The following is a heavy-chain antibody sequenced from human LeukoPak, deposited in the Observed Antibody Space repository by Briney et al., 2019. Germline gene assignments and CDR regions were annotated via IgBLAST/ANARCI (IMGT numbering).Heavy chain of an antibody. D-gene: IGHD1-26*01. CDR2: IYTSGST. J-gene: IGHJ4*02. Sequence: SETLSLTCTVSGGSISSYYWSWIRQPPGKGLEWIGYIYTSGSTNYNPSLKSRVTMSVDTSKNQFSLKLSSVTAADTAVYYCAGPRSYRFDYWGQGTLVTVSS. V-gene: IGHV4-4*09. CDR1: GGSISSYY. CDR3: AGPRSYRFDY.